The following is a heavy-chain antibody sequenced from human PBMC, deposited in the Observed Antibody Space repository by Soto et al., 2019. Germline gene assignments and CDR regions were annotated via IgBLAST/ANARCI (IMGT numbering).Heavy chain of an antibody. CDR1: GFTFSNYV. Sequence: GGSLRLSCAASGFTFSNYVMTWVRQAPGKGLEWVSSITESGGSTYYADSVKGQFTISRDNSKNTLYLQMNSVRAEDTAVYYCAKAARDCSGSPCHYFHYWGQGMLVTVSS. CDR2: ITESGGST. CDR3: AKAARDCSGSPCHYFHY. J-gene: IGHJ4*02. V-gene: IGHV3-23*01. D-gene: IGHD2-15*01.